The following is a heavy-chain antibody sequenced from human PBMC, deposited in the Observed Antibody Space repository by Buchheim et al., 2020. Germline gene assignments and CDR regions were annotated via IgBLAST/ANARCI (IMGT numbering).Heavy chain of an antibody. CDR1: GFTFSSYG. CDR3: AKDLVVAAPYYGMDV. Sequence: QVQLVESGGGVVQPGRSLRLSCAASGFTFSSYGMHWVRQAPGKGLEWVAVISYDGSNEYYADSVKGRFTISRDNSKNTLYLQMNSLRAEDTAVYYCAKDLVVAAPYYGMDVWGQGTT. V-gene: IGHV3-30*18. J-gene: IGHJ6*02. D-gene: IGHD2-15*01. CDR2: ISYDGSNE.